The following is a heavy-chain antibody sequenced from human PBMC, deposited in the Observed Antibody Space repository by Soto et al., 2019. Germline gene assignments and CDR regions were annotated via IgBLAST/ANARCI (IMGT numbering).Heavy chain of an antibody. D-gene: IGHD3-9*01. CDR3: ARRNYDILTGYYENWFDP. Sequence: SETLSLTCTVSGGSISSSSYYWGWIRQPPGKGLEWIGSIYYSGSTYYNPSLKSRVTISVDTSKNQFSLKLSSVTAADTAVYYCARRNYDILTGYYENWFDPWGQGTLVTVSS. V-gene: IGHV4-39*01. J-gene: IGHJ5*02. CDR1: GGSISSSSYY. CDR2: IYYSGST.